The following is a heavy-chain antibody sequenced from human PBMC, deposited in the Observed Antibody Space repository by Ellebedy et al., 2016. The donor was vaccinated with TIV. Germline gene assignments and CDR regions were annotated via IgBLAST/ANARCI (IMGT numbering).Heavy chain of an antibody. CDR1: GFNFGSDS. J-gene: IGHJ4*02. CDR2: NGGDAQS. CDR3: AKDRYYWSAMDY. Sequence: GESLKISCVASGFNFGSDSMSWVCPTHGKGQELVEGNGGDAQSHYAHFVEGRFTISRDRSKSTLHLEMSRLRVEDTAVYYCAKDRYYWSAMDYWGQGIQVTVSS. D-gene: IGHD3-3*01. V-gene: IGHV3-23*01.